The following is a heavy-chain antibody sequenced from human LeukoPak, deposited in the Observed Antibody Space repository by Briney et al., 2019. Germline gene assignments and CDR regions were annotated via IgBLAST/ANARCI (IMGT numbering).Heavy chain of an antibody. CDR3: ARDIQYYDFWSGYYISDY. J-gene: IGHJ4*02. Sequence: GGSLRLSCAASGFTFSSYWMSWVRQAPGKGLEWVANIKQDGSEKYYVDSVKGRFTISRDNAKNSLYLQMSSLRAEDTAVYYCARDIQYYDFWSGYYISDYWGQGTLVTVSS. CDR1: GFTFSSYW. CDR2: IKQDGSEK. V-gene: IGHV3-7*01. D-gene: IGHD3-3*01.